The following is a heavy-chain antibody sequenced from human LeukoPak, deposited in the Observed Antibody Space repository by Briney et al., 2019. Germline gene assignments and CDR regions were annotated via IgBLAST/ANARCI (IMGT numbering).Heavy chain of an antibody. Sequence: GGSLRLSCAASGFTFNNYALSWVRQAPGKGLEWVSVISGSGGGTYYADSVKGRFTISRDNSKNTLFLQMNSLRAEDTAVYYCAKLDPSGWYFDYWGQGTLVTVSS. D-gene: IGHD6-19*01. V-gene: IGHV3-23*01. J-gene: IGHJ4*02. CDR1: GFTFNNYA. CDR2: ISGSGGGT. CDR3: AKLDPSGWYFDY.